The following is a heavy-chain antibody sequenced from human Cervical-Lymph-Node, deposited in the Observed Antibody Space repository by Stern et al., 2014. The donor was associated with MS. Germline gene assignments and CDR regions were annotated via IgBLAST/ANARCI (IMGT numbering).Heavy chain of an antibody. CDR3: VRGNSWYFDYDYAMDV. CDR1: GFTFSSSG. D-gene: IGHD6-13*01. CDR2: LWDDGSYK. V-gene: IGHV3-33*01. Sequence: VQLVESGGGVVQPGRSLRLSCAAPGFTFSSSGMHWVRQAPGKGLEWVAVLWDDGSYKYYADSVKGRFTISRDTSKNTLYLQMNSLRAEDTAVYYCVRGNSWYFDYDYAMDVWGQGTTVTVSS. J-gene: IGHJ6*02.